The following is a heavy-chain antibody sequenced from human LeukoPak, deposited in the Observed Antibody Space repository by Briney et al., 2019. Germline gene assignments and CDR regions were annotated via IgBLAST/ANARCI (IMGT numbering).Heavy chain of an antibody. CDR1: GFTFSSYA. J-gene: IGHJ4*02. V-gene: IGHV3-23*01. Sequence: PGGSLRLSCAASGFTFSSYAMSWVRQAPGKGLEWVSAISGSGGSTYYADSVKGRFTISRDNSKNTLYLQMNSLRAEDTAVYYCAKDQRYSSSWYNSDYWGQGTLVTVSS. CDR2: ISGSGGST. CDR3: AKDQRYSSSWYNSDY. D-gene: IGHD6-13*01.